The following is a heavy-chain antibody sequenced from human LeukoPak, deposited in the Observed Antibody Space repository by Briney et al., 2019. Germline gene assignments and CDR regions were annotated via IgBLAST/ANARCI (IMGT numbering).Heavy chain of an antibody. CDR2: ISSSGTTI. J-gene: IGHJ4*02. Sequence: SGFTXRTSGMNWVRQAPGKGLEWVSYISSSGTTISYAQSVKGRFTITRDNAQNSLTLHMNTLRADDTAVYYCXKDGGTHFXHWGQGTLVTVSS. D-gene: IGHD1-26*01. V-gene: IGHV3-48*01. CDR1: GFTXRTSG. CDR3: XKDGGTHFXH.